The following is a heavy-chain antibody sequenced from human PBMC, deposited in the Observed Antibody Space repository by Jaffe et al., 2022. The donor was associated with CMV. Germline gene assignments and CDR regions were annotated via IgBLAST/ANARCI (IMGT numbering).Heavy chain of an antibody. CDR2: ISYDGSNK. V-gene: IGHV3-30*18. D-gene: IGHD1-26*01. Sequence: QVQLVESGGGVVQPGRSLRLSCAASGFTFSSYGMHWVRQAPGKGLEWVAVISYDGSNKYYADSVKGRFTISRDNSKNTLYLQMNSLRAEDTAVYYCAKLGSGGVGATIDYWGQGTLVTVSS. CDR1: GFTFSSYG. J-gene: IGHJ4*02. CDR3: AKLGSGGVGATIDY.